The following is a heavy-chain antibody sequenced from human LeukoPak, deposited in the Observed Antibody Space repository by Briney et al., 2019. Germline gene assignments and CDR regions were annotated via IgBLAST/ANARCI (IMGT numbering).Heavy chain of an antibody. V-gene: IGHV4-4*07. CDR2: IYTSGST. CDR1: GGSISSYY. Sequence: SETLSLTCTVSGGSISSYYWSWIRQPAGKGLEWIGRIYTSGSTNYNPSLKSRVTMSVDTSKDQFSLKLSSVTAADTAVYYCARGGDYGYYYYMDVWGKGTTVTISS. J-gene: IGHJ6*03. D-gene: IGHD4-17*01. CDR3: ARGGDYGYYYYMDV.